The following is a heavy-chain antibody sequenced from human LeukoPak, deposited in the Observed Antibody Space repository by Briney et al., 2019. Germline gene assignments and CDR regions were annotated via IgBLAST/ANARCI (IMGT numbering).Heavy chain of an antibody. CDR3: ARDPTEMATAYFDY. CDR1: GFTFGDYA. D-gene: IGHD5-24*01. J-gene: IGHJ4*02. CDR2: ISSSGSTI. Sequence: GGSLRLSCTASGFTFGDYAMSWIRQAPGKGLEWVSYISSSGSTIYYADSVKGRFTISRDNAKNSLYLQMNSLRAEDTAVYYCARDPTEMATAYFDYWGQGTLVTVSS. V-gene: IGHV3-11*04.